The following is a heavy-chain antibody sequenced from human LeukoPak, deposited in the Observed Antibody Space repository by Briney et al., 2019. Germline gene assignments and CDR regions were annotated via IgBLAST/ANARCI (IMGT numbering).Heavy chain of an antibody. CDR3: ARVHNDILTDDSLGDKFDY. Sequence: SETLSLTCAVSGGTISISNWYSWVRQPPGKGLEWIGEIYHTGSTNYNPSLKSRVTISVDKSKNQVSLKLSSVTAADTAVYYCARVHNDILTDDSLGDKFDYWGQGTLVSVSS. V-gene: IGHV4-4*02. D-gene: IGHD3-9*01. J-gene: IGHJ4*02. CDR1: GGTISISNW. CDR2: IYHTGST.